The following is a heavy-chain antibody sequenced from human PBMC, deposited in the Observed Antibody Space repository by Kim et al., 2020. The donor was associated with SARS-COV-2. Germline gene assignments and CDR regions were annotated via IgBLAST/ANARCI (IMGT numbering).Heavy chain of an antibody. CDR2: IIPIFGTA. J-gene: IGHJ6*02. V-gene: IGHV1-69*13. Sequence: SVKVSCKASGGTFSSYAISWVRQAPGQGLEWMGGIIPIFGTANYAQKFQGRVTITADESTSTAYMELSSLRSEDTAVYYCARDIEIGWVGASSGMDVWGQGTTVTVSS. CDR1: GGTFSSYA. CDR3: ARDIEIGWVGASSGMDV. D-gene: IGHD1-26*01.